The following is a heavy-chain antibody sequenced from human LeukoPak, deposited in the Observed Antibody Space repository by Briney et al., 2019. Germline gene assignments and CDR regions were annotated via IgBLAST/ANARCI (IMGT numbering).Heavy chain of an antibody. CDR3: ARGSYDILTGYYRSSGVFDL. D-gene: IGHD3-9*01. V-gene: IGHV1-18*01. CDR1: DYNFISYG. J-gene: IGHJ2*01. CDR2: ISTFNGNT. Sequence: GASVKVSCKASDYNFISYGISWVRQAPGQGLEWMGWISTFNGNTNYAQKLQGRVTMTTDTSTTTASMELRSLRSDDTAVYYCARGSYDILTGYYRSSGVFDLWGRGTLVTVSS.